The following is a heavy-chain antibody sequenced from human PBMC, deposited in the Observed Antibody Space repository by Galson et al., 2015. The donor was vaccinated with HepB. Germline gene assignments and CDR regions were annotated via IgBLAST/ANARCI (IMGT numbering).Heavy chain of an antibody. Sequence: SVKASYKASGGTFSSNAISWVRQAPGQGLEWMGGIIPVFVTANYAQKFQGRVTITADESTSTAYMELSSLRSEDTAVYYCARETGNSDYYSPEDNWYFDLWGRGTLVTVSS. V-gene: IGHV1-69*13. CDR2: IIPVFVTA. CDR3: ARETGNSDYYSPEDNWYFDL. D-gene: IGHD3-22*01. J-gene: IGHJ2*01. CDR1: GGTFSSNA.